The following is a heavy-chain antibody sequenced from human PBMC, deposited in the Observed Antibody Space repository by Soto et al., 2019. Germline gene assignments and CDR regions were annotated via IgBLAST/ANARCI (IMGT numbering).Heavy chain of an antibody. V-gene: IGHV3-7*03. Sequence: DVQLAESGGGLVQPGGSLRLSCVASGQTFNRYWMSWVRQAPGKGLEWVANIKQDGSEEYYVDSVKGRFTISSDNAKNSLYLQMNSLRAEDTAMYYCVRTHFDSCSFNFSGIDVWGQGTTVIVYS. J-gene: IGHJ6*02. CDR2: IKQDGSEE. D-gene: IGHD3-3*01. CDR1: GQTFNRYW. CDR3: VRTHFDSCSFNFSGIDV.